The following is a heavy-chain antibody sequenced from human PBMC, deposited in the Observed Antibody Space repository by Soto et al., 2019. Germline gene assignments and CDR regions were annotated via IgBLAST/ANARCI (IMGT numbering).Heavy chain of an antibody. Sequence: HPGGSLRLSCAASGFTFSSYGMHWVRQAPGKGLEWVAVISYDGSNKYYADSVKGRFTISRDNSKNTLYLQMNSLRAEDTAVYYSANGSGFLEWLLRSYYYYYYMDVWGKGTTVTVSS. D-gene: IGHD3-3*01. J-gene: IGHJ6*03. CDR1: GFTFSSYG. CDR3: ANGSGFLEWLLRSYYYYYYMDV. V-gene: IGHV3-30*18. CDR2: ISYDGSNK.